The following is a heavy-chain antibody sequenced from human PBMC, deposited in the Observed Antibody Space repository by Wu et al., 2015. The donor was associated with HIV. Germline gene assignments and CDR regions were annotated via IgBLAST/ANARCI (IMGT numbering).Heavy chain of an antibody. CDR1: GYIFTSYD. Sequence: QVQLVQSGAEVKKPGASVKVSCKASGYIFTSYDINWVRQATGQGLEWMGWMNSNSGNTGYAQKFQGRVTMTRNTPLSTAYMELSSLRSEDTAIYYCARGLNYYDSSAKDAFDIWAKGQWSPSLQ. J-gene: IGHJ3*02. D-gene: IGHD3-22*01. CDR2: MNSNSGNT. V-gene: IGHV1-8*01. CDR3: ARGLNYYDSSAKDAFDI.